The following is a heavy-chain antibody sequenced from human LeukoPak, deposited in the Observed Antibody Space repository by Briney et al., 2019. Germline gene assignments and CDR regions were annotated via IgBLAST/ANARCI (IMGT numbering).Heavy chain of an antibody. Sequence: GGSLRLSCAASGFTFSSYAMSWVRQAPGKGLEWVSVIYSGGSTYYADSVKGRFTISRDNSKNTLYLQMNSLRAEDTAVYYCARDRPGSSDPLDAFDIWGQGTMVTVSS. CDR1: GFTFSSYA. CDR3: ARDRPGSSDPLDAFDI. D-gene: IGHD3-10*01. V-gene: IGHV3-66*01. J-gene: IGHJ3*02. CDR2: IYSGGST.